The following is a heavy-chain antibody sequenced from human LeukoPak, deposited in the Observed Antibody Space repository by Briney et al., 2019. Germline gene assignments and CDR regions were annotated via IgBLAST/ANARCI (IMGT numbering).Heavy chain of an antibody. CDR2: INPNSGGT. CDR1: GYTFTGYY. Sequence: ASVKVSCKASGYTFTGYYMHLVRQAPGQGLEWMGWINPNSGGTNYAEKFQGRVTMTRDTSISTAYMELSRLRSDDTVVYYCAREILDGKSSDWARGLFDYGGQGTLVTVSS. D-gene: IGHD6-25*01. CDR3: AREILDGKSSDWARGLFDY. J-gene: IGHJ4*02. V-gene: IGHV1-2*02.